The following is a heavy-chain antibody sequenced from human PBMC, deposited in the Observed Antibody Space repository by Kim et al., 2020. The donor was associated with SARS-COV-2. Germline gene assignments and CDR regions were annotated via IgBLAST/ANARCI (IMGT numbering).Heavy chain of an antibody. Sequence: YNDYVVSVKSRITINPDTSKNEFSLQLNSVTPEDTAIYYCARGRHSAFDIWGQGTMVTVSS. CDR3: ARGRHSAFDI. V-gene: IGHV6-1*01. CDR2: YN. J-gene: IGHJ3*02.